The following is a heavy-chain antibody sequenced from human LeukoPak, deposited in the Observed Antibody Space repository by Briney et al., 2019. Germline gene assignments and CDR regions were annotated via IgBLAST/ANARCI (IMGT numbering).Heavy chain of an antibody. D-gene: IGHD2-2*02. J-gene: IGHJ3*02. CDR3: ARDLEWYCSSTSCYTSNAFDI. Sequence: VASVKVSCKASGGTFSSYAISWVRQAPGQGLEWMGGIIPIFGTANYAQKFQGRVTITTDESTSTAYMELSSLRSEDTAVYYCARDLEWYCSSTSCYTSNAFDIWGQGTMVTVSS. V-gene: IGHV1-69*05. CDR2: IIPIFGTA. CDR1: GGTFSSYA.